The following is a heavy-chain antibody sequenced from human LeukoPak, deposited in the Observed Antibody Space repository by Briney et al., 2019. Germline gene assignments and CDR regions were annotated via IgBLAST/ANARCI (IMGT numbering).Heavy chain of an antibody. CDR3: ARDSSSGSYWDY. D-gene: IGHD1-26*01. J-gene: IGHJ4*02. Sequence: TSETLSLTCTVSGYSISSGYYWGWIRQPPGKGLEWIGSIYHSGSTYYNPSLKSRVTISVDTSQNQFSLKLSSVTGADTAVYYCARDSSSGSYWDYWGQGALVTVPS. CDR1: GYSISSGYY. CDR2: IYHSGST. V-gene: IGHV4-38-2*02.